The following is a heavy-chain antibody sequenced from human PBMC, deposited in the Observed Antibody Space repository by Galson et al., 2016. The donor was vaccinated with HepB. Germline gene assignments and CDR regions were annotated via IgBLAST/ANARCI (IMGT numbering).Heavy chain of an antibody. CDR2: IIPIFGTT. V-gene: IGHV1-69*13. CDR1: GGTFSRYA. D-gene: IGHD2-2*01. Sequence: SVKVSCKASGGTFSRYAISWVRQAPGQGLEWMGGIIPIFGTTNYAQKFQGRVTITADESTSTAYMELSSLRSEDTAVYYCARPQLPYCSSTNCFYYGMDLWGQGTTVTVSS. J-gene: IGHJ6*02. CDR3: ARPQLPYCSSTNCFYYGMDL.